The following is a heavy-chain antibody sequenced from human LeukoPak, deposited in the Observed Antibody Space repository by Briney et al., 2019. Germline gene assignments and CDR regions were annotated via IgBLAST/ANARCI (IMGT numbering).Heavy chain of an antibody. Sequence: KPSETLSLTCTVSGGSISSSGYYWGWIRQPPGKGLEWIGSIYYNGSTYYNPSLKSRVTISVDTSKNQFSLKLSSVTAADTAVYYCARPSTDYVWGSYRTGAFDIWGQGTMVTVSS. CDR1: GGSISSSGYY. J-gene: IGHJ3*02. CDR3: ARPSTDYVWGSYRTGAFDI. D-gene: IGHD3-16*02. V-gene: IGHV4-39*01. CDR2: IYYNGST.